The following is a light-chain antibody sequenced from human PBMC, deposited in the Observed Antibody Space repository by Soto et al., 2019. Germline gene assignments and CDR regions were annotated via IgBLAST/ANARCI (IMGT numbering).Light chain of an antibody. J-gene: IGLJ2*01. Sequence: QSVLTQPPSVSGAPGQRVTISCTGSNSTIGAGYDVHWYQQLPGRAPKLLIYGNTNRPSGVPDRFSGSKSGTSASLAITGLQAEDEADYYCLSFDSSLSVVFGGGTQLTVL. V-gene: IGLV1-40*01. CDR1: NSTIGAGYD. CDR3: LSFDSSLSVV. CDR2: GNT.